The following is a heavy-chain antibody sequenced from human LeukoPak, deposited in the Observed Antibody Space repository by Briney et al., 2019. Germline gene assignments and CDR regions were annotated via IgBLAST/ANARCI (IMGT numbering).Heavy chain of an antibody. CDR3: AGSHYDFWGGYSAGFDP. D-gene: IGHD3-3*01. CDR2: ISSSSSYI. V-gene: IGHV3-21*01. J-gene: IGHJ5*02. CDR1: GFTFSSYS. Sequence: GGSLRLSCAASGFTFSSYSMNWVRQAPGKGLEWVSSISSSSSYIYYADSVKGRFTISRDNAKNSLYLQMNSLRAEDTAVYYCAGSHYDFWGGYSAGFDPCGQGTLVTVSS.